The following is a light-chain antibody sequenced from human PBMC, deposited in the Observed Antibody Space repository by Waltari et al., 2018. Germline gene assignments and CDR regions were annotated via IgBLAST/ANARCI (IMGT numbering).Light chain of an antibody. V-gene: IGKV1-39*01. J-gene: IGKJ4*01. CDR3: QQSYSTPLT. CDR1: QSISSY. CDR2: AAS. Sequence: DIQMTQSPSSLTASVGDRVTITCRASQSISSYLNWYQQKPGKAPKLLIYAASSWQSGVPSRFSGSGSGTDCTLIISRLQPEDFATYYCQQSYSTPLTFGGGTKVEIK.